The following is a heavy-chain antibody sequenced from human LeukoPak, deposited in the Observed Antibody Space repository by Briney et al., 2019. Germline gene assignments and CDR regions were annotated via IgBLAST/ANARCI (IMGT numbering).Heavy chain of an antibody. CDR2: VYHSGSA. CDR1: GASISSSNW. CDR3: ARHPVLLSGMDV. Sequence: SETLSLTCAVSGASISSSNWWNWVRQTPGKGLEWIGEVYHSGSATYNPSLRGRVTIFADKSKNQFSLNVTSVTAADTAVYYCARHPVLLSGMDVWGQGTTVTVSS. D-gene: IGHD2-21*01. V-gene: IGHV4-4*02. J-gene: IGHJ6*02.